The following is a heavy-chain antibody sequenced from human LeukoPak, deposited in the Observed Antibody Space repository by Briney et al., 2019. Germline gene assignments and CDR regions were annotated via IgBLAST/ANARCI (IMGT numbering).Heavy chain of an antibody. CDR3: AKGPKSVRPYYYDSSGYY. CDR1: GFTFSSYG. V-gene: IGHV3-30*02. D-gene: IGHD3-22*01. J-gene: IGHJ4*02. Sequence: PGGSLRLSCAASGFTFSSYGMHWVRQAPGKGLEWVAFIRYDGSNKYYADSVKGRFTISRDNSKNTLYLQMNSLRAEDTAVYYCAKGPKSVRPYYYDSSGYYWGQGTLVTVSS. CDR2: IRYDGSNK.